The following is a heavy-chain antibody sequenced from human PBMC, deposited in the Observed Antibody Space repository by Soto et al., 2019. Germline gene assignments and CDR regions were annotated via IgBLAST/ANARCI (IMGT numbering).Heavy chain of an antibody. D-gene: IGHD3-22*01. CDR2: SIPIFGTA. V-gene: IGHV1-69*06. CDR3: ARDLGSYYDSSGSDY. J-gene: IGHJ4*02. CDR1: GGTFSSYA. Sequence: QVQLVQSGAEVKKPGSSVKVSCKASGGTFSSYAISWVRQAPGQGLEWMGGSIPIFGTANYAQKFQGRVTITADKSTSTAYMELSSLRSEDTAMYYCARDLGSYYDSSGSDYWGQGTLVTVSS.